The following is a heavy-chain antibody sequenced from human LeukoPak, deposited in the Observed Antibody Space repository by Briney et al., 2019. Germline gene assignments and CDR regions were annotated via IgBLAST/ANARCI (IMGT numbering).Heavy chain of an antibody. V-gene: IGHV4-34*01. CDR1: GGSFSGYY. CDR3: ARGGYYDFWSGYGMDV. J-gene: IGHJ6*02. Sequence: PSETLSLTCAAYGGSFSGYYWSWIRQPPGKGLEWIGEINHSGSTNYNPSLKSRVTISVDTSKNQFSLKLSSVTAADTAVYHCARGGYYDFWSGYGMDVWGQGTTVTVSS. CDR2: INHSGST. D-gene: IGHD3-3*01.